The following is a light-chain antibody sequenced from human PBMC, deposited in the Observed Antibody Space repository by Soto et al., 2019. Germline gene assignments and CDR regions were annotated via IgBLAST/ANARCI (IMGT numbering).Light chain of an antibody. CDR3: CSYGGGNNFYV. J-gene: IGLJ1*01. Sequence: QSVLTQPPSASGSPGQSVTISCTGTSSDIGTYDYVSWYQHLPDKAPKLIIYEVSKRPSGVPDRFSGSKSGNTASLTVSGLQAEDEGDYYCCSYGGGNNFYVFGTGTK. V-gene: IGLV2-8*01. CDR1: SSDIGTYDY. CDR2: EVS.